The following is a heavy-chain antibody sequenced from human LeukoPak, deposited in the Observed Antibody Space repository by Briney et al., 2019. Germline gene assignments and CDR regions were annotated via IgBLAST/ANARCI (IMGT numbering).Heavy chain of an antibody. J-gene: IGHJ1*01. D-gene: IGHD2-21*02. CDR3: TSWGDTTAEYFQR. CDR1: GFTFNRCW. CDR2: INPDGRDT. V-gene: IGHV3-7*01. Sequence: GGSLRLSCVVSGFTFNRCWMNWVRQAPGKGLEWVAHINPDGRDTYYVDSVKGRFTTSRDNAQNSMYLQMNSLRVEDTAVYYCTSWGDTTAEYFQRWGQGTLVTVSS.